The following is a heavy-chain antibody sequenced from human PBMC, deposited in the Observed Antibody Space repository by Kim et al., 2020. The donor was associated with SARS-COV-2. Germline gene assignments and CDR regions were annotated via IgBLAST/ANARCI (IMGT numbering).Heavy chain of an antibody. V-gene: IGHV4-39*01. Sequence: SETLSLTCTVSGGSISNSSYYWGWIRQPPGKGLEWIGSIYYSGSTYYNPSLKSRVTISVDTSKNQFSLKLSSVTAADTAVYYCAVVPAATGYYYYGMDVWGQGTTVTVSS. CDR3: AVVPAATGYYYYGMDV. D-gene: IGHD2-2*01. CDR2: IYYSGST. J-gene: IGHJ6*02. CDR1: GGSISNSSYY.